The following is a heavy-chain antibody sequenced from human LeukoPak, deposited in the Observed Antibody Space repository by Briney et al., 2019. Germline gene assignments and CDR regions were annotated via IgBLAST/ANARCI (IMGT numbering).Heavy chain of an antibody. D-gene: IGHD3-10*01. CDR3: AKDRVDGSGSQFES. J-gene: IGHJ4*02. CDR1: GFTLSNHA. CDR2: ISGSGAMT. V-gene: IGHV3-23*01. Sequence: PGGSLRLSCPASGFTLSNHAMIWVRQAPGKGLEWVSSISGSGAMTYYADYVKGRFTSSRDNAMDTLYLHMNSLRADDTAVYYCAKDRVDGSGSQFESWGQGSLVIVSS.